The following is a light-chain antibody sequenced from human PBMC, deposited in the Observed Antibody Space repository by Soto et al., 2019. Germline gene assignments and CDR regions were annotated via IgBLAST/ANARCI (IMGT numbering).Light chain of an antibody. CDR1: QSVSNNY. CDR2: GAS. CDR3: QQSLNPKT. V-gene: IGKV3-20*01. Sequence: EIVLTQSPGTLSLSPGERATLSCRASQSVSNNYLAWYQQKPGQAPRLLIYGASNRATGIPDRFSGSGSGTDFTLTISRLETEDFAVYYCQQSLNPKTFGQGTKVDIK. J-gene: IGKJ1*01.